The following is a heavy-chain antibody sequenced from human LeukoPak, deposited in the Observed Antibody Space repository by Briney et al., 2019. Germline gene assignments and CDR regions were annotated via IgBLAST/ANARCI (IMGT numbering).Heavy chain of an antibody. D-gene: IGHD3-3*01. Sequence: ASVKVSCKASGYTFTSYDINWVRQATGQGLEWMGWMNPNSGNTGYAQKFQGRVTMTTDTSTSTAYMELRSLRSDDTAVYYCARDDLYDFWSGYLGDAFDIWGQGTMVTVSS. CDR3: ARDDLYDFWSGYLGDAFDI. J-gene: IGHJ3*02. V-gene: IGHV1-8*01. CDR2: MNPNSGNT. CDR1: GYTFTSYD.